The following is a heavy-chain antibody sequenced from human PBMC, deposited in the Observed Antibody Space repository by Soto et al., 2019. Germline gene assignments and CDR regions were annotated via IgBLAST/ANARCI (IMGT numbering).Heavy chain of an antibody. CDR2: INHSGST. CDR1: GGSFSGYY. D-gene: IGHD6-25*01. V-gene: IGHV4-34*01. CDR3: ARGSDYYYGMDV. J-gene: IGHJ6*02. Sequence: SETLSLTCAVYGGSFSGYYWGWIRQPPGKGLEWIGEINHSGSTNYNPSLKSRVTISVDTSKNQFSLKLSSVTAADTAVYYCARGSDYYYGMDVWGQGITVTVSS.